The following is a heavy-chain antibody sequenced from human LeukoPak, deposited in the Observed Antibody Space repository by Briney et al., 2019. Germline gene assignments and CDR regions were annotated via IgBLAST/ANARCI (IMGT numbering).Heavy chain of an antibody. V-gene: IGHV5-51*01. J-gene: IGHJ3*02. CDR3: ARIPAAGSLKGAFDI. CDR2: IYPGDSDT. Sequence: GESLKISCKGSGHTFTSYWITWVRQMPGKGLEWMGIIYPGDSDTTYSPSFQGQVTISADKSISTAFLQWSSLKASDTAMYYCARIPAAGSLKGAFDIWGQGTMVTVSS. D-gene: IGHD6-13*01. CDR1: GHTFTSYW.